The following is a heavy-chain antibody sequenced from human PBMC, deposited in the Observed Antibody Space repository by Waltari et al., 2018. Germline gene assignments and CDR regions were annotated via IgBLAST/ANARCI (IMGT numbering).Heavy chain of an antibody. J-gene: IGHJ3*02. Sequence: QVQLQESGPGLVKPSQTLSLTCTVSGGSISSGGYYWSWIRTHPGKGLEWIGYIYYSGSTYYNPSLKSRVTISVDTSKNQFSLKLSSVTAADTAVYYCARELSYDSSGYYRAPDAFDIWGQGTMVTVSS. CDR1: GGSISSGGYY. V-gene: IGHV4-31*03. CDR2: IYYSGST. CDR3: ARELSYDSSGYYRAPDAFDI. D-gene: IGHD3-22*01.